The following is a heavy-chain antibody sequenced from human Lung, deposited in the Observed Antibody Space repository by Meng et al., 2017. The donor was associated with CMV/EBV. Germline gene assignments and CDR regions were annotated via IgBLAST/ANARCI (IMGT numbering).Heavy chain of an antibody. J-gene: IGHJ3*01. CDR2: INTDGSLT. Sequence: ESLKISXAASGFTFSGYWMHWVRQAPGKGLVWVSRINTDGSLTNHADSVKGRFNISRDNVRNTLYLQMNSLRVEDTAVYYCGRMPPGAVDNGFDFWGQGTMVTVSS. V-gene: IGHV3-74*01. CDR1: GFTFSGYW. CDR3: GRMPPGAVDNGFDF. D-gene: IGHD2-2*01.